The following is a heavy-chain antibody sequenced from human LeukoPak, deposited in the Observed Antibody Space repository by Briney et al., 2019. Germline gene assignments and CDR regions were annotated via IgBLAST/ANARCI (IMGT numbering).Heavy chain of an antibody. CDR1: GYTFTSYD. CDR2: MNPNSGNT. CDR3: ARGTYTIFGVVIKTSDGFDN. J-gene: IGHJ3*02. Sequence: ASVKVSCKASGYTFTSYDINWVRQATGQGLEWMGWMNPNSGNTGYAQKFQGRVTITRNTSISTAYMELSSLRSEDTAVYYCARGTYTIFGVVIKTSDGFDNWGPGKMVTVSS. D-gene: IGHD3-3*01. V-gene: IGHV1-8*03.